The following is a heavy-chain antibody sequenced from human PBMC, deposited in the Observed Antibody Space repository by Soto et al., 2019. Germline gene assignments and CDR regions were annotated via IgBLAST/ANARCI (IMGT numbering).Heavy chain of an antibody. CDR3: AHRPRGYSSSWYWYDP. CDR2: IYWDDDK. Sequence: SCPTLVNPTQTLTLTCTFSGFSLSTSGVGVGWIRQPPGKALEWLALIYWDDDKRYSPSLKSRLTITKDTSKNQVVLTMTNMDPVDTATYYCAHRPRGYSSSWYWYDPWGQGTLVTVSS. J-gene: IGHJ5*02. D-gene: IGHD6-13*01. V-gene: IGHV2-5*02. CDR1: GFSLSTSGVG.